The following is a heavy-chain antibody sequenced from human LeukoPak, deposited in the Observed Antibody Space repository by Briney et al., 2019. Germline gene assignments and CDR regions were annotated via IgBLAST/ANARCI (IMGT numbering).Heavy chain of an antibody. V-gene: IGHV3-66*01. J-gene: IGHJ6*02. Sequence: GGSLRLSCAASGFTVSSNYMSWVRQAPGKGQEWVSVIYSGGSTYYADSVKGRFTISRDNSKNTLYLQMNSLRAEDTAVYYCASPLPTYYYDSSGYYSPQYYYGMDVWGQGTTVTVSS. D-gene: IGHD3-22*01. CDR3: ASPLPTYYYDSSGYYSPQYYYGMDV. CDR2: IYSGGST. CDR1: GFTVSSNY.